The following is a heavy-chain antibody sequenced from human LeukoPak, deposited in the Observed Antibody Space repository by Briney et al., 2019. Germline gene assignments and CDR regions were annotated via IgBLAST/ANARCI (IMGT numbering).Heavy chain of an antibody. J-gene: IGHJ4*02. V-gene: IGHV3-13*01. CDR3: ARGAGGSSGFVYFDY. CDR2: IGTAGDT. D-gene: IGHD3-22*01. Sequence: GGSLRLSCAASGFTFSSYDMHWVRHATGKGLEWVSAIGTAGDTYYPGSVKGRFTISRENAKNSLYLQMNSLRAGDTAVYYCARGAGGSSGFVYFDYWGQGTLVTVSS. CDR1: GFTFSSYD.